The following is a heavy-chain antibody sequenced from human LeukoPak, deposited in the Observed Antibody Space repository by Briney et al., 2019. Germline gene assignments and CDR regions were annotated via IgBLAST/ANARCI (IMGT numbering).Heavy chain of an antibody. J-gene: IGHJ3*02. D-gene: IGHD7-27*01. CDR3: ARDSGEGGAFDI. Sequence: GGSLRLSCAASGFTFSSYDMHWVRQATGKGLEWVSAIGTAGDTYYPGSVKGRFTISRENAKNSLYLQMNSLRAGDTAVYYCARDSGEGGAFDIWGQGTMVTVSS. CDR1: GFTFSSYD. V-gene: IGHV3-13*01. CDR2: IGTAGDT.